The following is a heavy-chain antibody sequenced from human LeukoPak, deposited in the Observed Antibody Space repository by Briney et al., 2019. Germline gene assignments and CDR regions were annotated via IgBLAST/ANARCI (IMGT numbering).Heavy chain of an antibody. CDR1: GFTFSSHS. Sequence: PGGSLRLSCAASGFTFSSHSMIWVRQAPGKGLEWVSSISFSSAYIHYADSVKGRFTISRDNAKNSLYLQMNSLRAEDTAVYYCAKKGFGEPPYYYYGMDVWGQGTTVTVSS. D-gene: IGHD3-10*01. CDR3: AKKGFGEPPYYYYGMDV. CDR2: ISFSSAYI. J-gene: IGHJ6*02. V-gene: IGHV3-21*01.